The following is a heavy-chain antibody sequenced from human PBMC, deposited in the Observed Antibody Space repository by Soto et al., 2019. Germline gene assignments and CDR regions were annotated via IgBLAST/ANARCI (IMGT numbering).Heavy chain of an antibody. J-gene: IGHJ4*02. CDR2: IKGEADGGTT. CDR1: GFTFNNAW. CDR3: TTGLSNGYYNFNY. V-gene: IGHV3-15*01. Sequence: GGSLRLSCAASGFTFNNAWMSWVRQAPGKGLEWVGRIKGEADGGTTDYAAPVKGRITISRDHSKDTLYLQMNSLKTDDTAVYYCTTGLSNGYYNFNYWGQGTLVTVSS. D-gene: IGHD3-22*01.